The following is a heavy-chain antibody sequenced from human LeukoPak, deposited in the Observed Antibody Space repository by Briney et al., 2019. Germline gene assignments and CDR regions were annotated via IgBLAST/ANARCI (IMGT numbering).Heavy chain of an antibody. D-gene: IGHD5-12*01. CDR3: ARLNVDIVATISGWFDP. CDR1: RYTFTVYY. V-gene: IGHV1-2*02. J-gene: IGHJ5*02. Sequence: ASVKVSCKASRYTFTVYYMHWVRQAPGQGLEWMGWINPNSGGTNYAQKFQGRVTMTRDTSISTAYMELSRLRSDNTAVYYCARLNVDIVATISGWFDPWGQGTLVTVSS. CDR2: INPNSGGT.